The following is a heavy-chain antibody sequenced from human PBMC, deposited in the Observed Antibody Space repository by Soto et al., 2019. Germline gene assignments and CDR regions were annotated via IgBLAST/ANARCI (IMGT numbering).Heavy chain of an antibody. J-gene: IGHJ5*02. CDR3: ARQKWEQPKWFDP. D-gene: IGHD1-26*01. CDR2: IYYIGTT. Sequence: PSATLSLTCSLSGGSISSTFYYWGWIRQPPGKGLEWIGSIYYIGTTFYNASLKGRVTISVDTSKNQFSLRLTSVTATDTAVYFCARQKWEQPKWFDPWGQGTLVTVSS. CDR1: GGSISSTFYY. V-gene: IGHV4-39*01.